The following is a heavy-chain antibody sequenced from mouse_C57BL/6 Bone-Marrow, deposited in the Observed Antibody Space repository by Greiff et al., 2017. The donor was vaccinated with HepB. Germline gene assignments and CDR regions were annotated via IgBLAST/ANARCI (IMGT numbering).Heavy chain of an antibody. J-gene: IGHJ4*01. D-gene: IGHD1-1*01. Sequence: VQVVESGAELARPGASVKMSCKASGYTFTSYTMHWVKQRPGQGLEWIGYINPSSGYTKYNQKFKDKATLTADKSSSTAYMQLSSLTSEDSAVYYCARAAITTVGDYWGQGTSVTVSS. V-gene: IGHV1-4*01. CDR1: GYTFTSYT. CDR2: INPSSGYT. CDR3: ARAAITTVGDY.